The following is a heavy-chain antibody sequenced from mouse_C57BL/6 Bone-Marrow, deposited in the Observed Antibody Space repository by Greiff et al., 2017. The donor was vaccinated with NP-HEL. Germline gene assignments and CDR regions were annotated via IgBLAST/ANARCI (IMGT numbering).Heavy chain of an antibody. Sequence: QVQLQQSGPGLVQPSQSLSITCTVSGFSLTSYGVHWVRQSPGQGLEWLGVIWRGGSTAYNAAFMSRLSITKDNSKSQIFFKMNSLQADDTAIYYCAKEPSTVVTVDVWGTGTTVTVSS. J-gene: IGHJ1*03. V-gene: IGHV2-5*01. CDR3: AKEPSTVVTVDV. D-gene: IGHD1-1*01. CDR1: GFSLTSYG. CDR2: IWRGGST.